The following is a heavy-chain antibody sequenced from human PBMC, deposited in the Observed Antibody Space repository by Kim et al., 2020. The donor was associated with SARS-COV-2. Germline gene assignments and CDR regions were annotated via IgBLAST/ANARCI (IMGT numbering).Heavy chain of an antibody. J-gene: IGHJ3*02. Sequence: DSVKGSFTVSRNKSTNTLYLKMNSLRAEDTAVYYCAREGYDSSARGAFDIWGQGTMVTVSS. CDR3: AREGYDSSARGAFDI. D-gene: IGHD3-22*01. V-gene: IGHV3-30*07.